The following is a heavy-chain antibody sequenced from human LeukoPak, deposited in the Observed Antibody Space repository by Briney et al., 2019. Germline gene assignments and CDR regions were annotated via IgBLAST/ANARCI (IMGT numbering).Heavy chain of an antibody. CDR3: ARDLYYYVF. J-gene: IGHJ4*02. D-gene: IGHD3-10*02. V-gene: IGHV3-7*01. CDR1: GFTLSSYW. CDR2: IKEDGSEK. Sequence: GGSLRLSCAASGFTLSSYWMSWVRQAPGKGLEWVANIKEDGSEKYYVDSVKGRFTISRDNAKNSLYLQMNSLRAEDTAVYYCARDLYYYVFWGQGNLVTVSS.